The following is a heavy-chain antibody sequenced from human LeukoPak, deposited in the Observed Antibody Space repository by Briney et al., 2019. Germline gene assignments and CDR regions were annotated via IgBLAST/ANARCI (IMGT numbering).Heavy chain of an antibody. CDR1: GGSIASYY. J-gene: IGHJ4*02. Sequence: PSETLSLTCTVSGGSIASYYWSWIRQPAGKGLEWIGRIYTSGSTNYNPSLKSRVTMSVDTSKNQFSLKLSSVTAADTAVYYCARVGYDYVWGSYPQGDYFDYWGQGTLVTVSS. CDR2: IYTSGST. CDR3: ARVGYDYVWGSYPQGDYFDY. D-gene: IGHD3-16*02. V-gene: IGHV4-4*07.